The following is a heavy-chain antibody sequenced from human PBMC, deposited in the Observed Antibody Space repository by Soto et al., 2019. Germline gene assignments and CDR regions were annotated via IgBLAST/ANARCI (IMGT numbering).Heavy chain of an antibody. CDR2: IIPILGTA. V-gene: IGHV1-69*12. Sequence: QVQLVQSGAAVKKPGSSVKVSCKASGGTFSSYAISWVRQAPGQGLEWMGGIIPILGTANYAQKVQSRVTITAEESTSTAYMELSSLRSEDTAVYYCARDYDSSGYLLRGWGQGTLVTVSS. CDR1: GGTFSSYA. J-gene: IGHJ4*02. CDR3: ARDYDSSGYLLRG. D-gene: IGHD3-22*01.